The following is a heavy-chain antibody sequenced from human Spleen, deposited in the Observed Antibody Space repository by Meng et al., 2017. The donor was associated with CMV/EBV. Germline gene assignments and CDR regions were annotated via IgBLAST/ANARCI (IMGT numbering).Heavy chain of an antibody. CDR1: GGPISSSNW. J-gene: IGHJ1*01. CDR2: IYHNGKT. D-gene: IGHD6-6*01. V-gene: IGHV4-4*02. Sequence: SQTLSLTCAVSGGPISSSNWWSWVRQPPGKGLEWIGEIYHNGKTNYNPSLKSRVTISVDKSKNQFSLKLSSVTAADTAVYYCASFEGGPNSSSLKYFQHWGQGTLVTVSS. CDR3: ASFEGGPNSSSLKYFQH.